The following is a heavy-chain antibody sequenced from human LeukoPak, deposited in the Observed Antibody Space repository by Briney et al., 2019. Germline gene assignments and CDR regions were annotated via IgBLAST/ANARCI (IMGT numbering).Heavy chain of an antibody. V-gene: IGHV5-51*01. CDR1: GYSFTSYW. CDR3: ARGAVAGNSYAFDI. CDR2: IYPGDSDT. Sequence: PGESLKISCKGSGYSFTSYWIAGGRQMPGKALEWMGIIYPGDSDTRYSPSFQGQVTISADKSISTAYLQWSSLKASDTAMYYCARGAVAGNSYAFDIWGQGTMVTVSS. J-gene: IGHJ3*02. D-gene: IGHD6-19*01.